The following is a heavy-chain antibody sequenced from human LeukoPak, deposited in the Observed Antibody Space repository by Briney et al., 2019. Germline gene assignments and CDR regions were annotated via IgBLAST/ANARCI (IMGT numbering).Heavy chain of an antibody. Sequence: GGSLRLSCAASGVTFSSYEMNWVRQAPGKGLEWVSYISSSGSTIYYADSVKGRFTISRDNAKNSLYLQMNSLRAEDTAVYYCAELGITMIGGVWGKGTTVTVSS. CDR1: GVTFSSYE. J-gene: IGHJ6*04. CDR2: ISSSGSTI. D-gene: IGHD3-10*02. CDR3: AELGITMIGGV. V-gene: IGHV3-48*03.